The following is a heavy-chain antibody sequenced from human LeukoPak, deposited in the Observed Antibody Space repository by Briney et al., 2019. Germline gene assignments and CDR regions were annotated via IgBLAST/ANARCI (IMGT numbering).Heavy chain of an antibody. V-gene: IGHV5-51*01. CDR3: ARRRGARDWFDP. CDR1: GYSFTTHW. J-gene: IGHJ5*02. CDR2: IYPTDSYT. D-gene: IGHD4-17*01. Sequence: GESLKISCKGSGYSFTTHWIAWVRQMPGKGLEWMGIIYPTDSYTKYSPSFQGQVTISADKSITTAYLQWSSLKASDTAMYYCARRRGARDWFDPWGQGTLVTVSS.